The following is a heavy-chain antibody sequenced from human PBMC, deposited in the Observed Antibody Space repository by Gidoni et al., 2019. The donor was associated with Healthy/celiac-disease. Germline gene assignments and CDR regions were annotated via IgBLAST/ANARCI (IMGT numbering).Heavy chain of an antibody. CDR3: ARDQDDYGDSDY. J-gene: IGHJ4*02. CDR1: GFPFSSYS. D-gene: IGHD4-17*01. CDR2: ISSSSSYI. V-gene: IGHV3-21*01. Sequence: EVQLVESGGGLVKPGGSLRLSCSASGFPFSSYSMNWVRQAPGKGLEWVSSISSSSSYIYYADSVKGRFTISRDNAKNSLYLQMNSLRAEDTAVYYCARDQDDYGDSDYWGQGTLVTVSS.